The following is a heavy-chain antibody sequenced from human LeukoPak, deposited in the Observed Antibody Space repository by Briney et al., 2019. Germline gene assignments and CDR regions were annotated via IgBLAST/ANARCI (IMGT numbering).Heavy chain of an antibody. J-gene: IGHJ4*02. D-gene: IGHD6-19*01. V-gene: IGHV3-21*01. Sequence: GGSLRLSCAASGFTFSSYTMNWVRQAPGKGLEWVSSITGSSTYIYYADSVKGRFTISRDNAKNSLYLRMNSLRAEDTAVFYCARESSLDYWGQGTLVTVSS. CDR2: ITGSSTYI. CDR1: GFTFSSYT. CDR3: ARESSLDY.